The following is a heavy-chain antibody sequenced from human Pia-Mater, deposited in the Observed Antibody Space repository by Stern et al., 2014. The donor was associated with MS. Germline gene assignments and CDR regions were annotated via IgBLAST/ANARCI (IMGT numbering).Heavy chain of an antibody. J-gene: IGHJ4*02. CDR1: GFTFSSYD. D-gene: IGHD3-22*01. CDR3: ARARRDYYDSSGYPYYFDY. Sequence: MQLVQSGGGLVQPGGSLRLSCAASGFTFSSYDMHWVRQATGKGLEWVSAIGTAGDTYYPGSVKGRFTISRENAKNSLYLQMNSLRAGDTAVYYCARARRDYYDSSGYPYYFDYWGQGTLVTVSS. CDR2: IGTAGDT. V-gene: IGHV3-13*01.